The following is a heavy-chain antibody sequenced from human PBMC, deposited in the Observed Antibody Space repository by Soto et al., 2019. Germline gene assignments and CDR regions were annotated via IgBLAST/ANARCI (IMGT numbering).Heavy chain of an antibody. CDR2: IIPMFGTT. Sequence: VQLVQSGSEVKMPGSSVKVSCKTSGGTFSRHAINWVRQAPGQGLEWMGGIIPMFGTTNYAQKFKGRVTISADESPHTAYMELSSLRSEDAAVYYCARSAIHGSSWYFGFDPWGQGTLVTVS. V-gene: IGHV1-69*01. CDR1: GGTFSRHA. J-gene: IGHJ5*01. CDR3: ARSAIHGSSWYFGFDP. D-gene: IGHD6-13*01.